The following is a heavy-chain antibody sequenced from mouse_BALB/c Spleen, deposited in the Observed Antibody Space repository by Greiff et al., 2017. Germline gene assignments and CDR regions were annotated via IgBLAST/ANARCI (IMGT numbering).Heavy chain of an antibody. CDR1: GYTFTDYW. V-gene: IGHV1-69*01. D-gene: IGHD1-1*01. Sequence: QVQLQQSGAELVMPGASVKMSCKASGYTFTDYWMHWVKQRPGQGLEWIGAIDTSDSYTSYNQKFKGKATLTVDESSSTAYMQLSSLTSEDSAVYYCARDYYGSPFAYWGQGTLVTVSA. J-gene: IGHJ3*01. CDR3: ARDYYGSPFAY. CDR2: IDTSDSYT.